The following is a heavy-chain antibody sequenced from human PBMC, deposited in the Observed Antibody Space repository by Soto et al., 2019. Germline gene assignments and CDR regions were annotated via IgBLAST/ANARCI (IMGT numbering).Heavy chain of an antibody. CDR1: GFTFSSYY. D-gene: IGHD6-13*01. CDR2: IPSDGSNE. V-gene: IGHV3-30*18. CDR3: VKDRSSSWSFDY. Sequence: GGSLRLSCAASGFTFSSYYMHWVRQAPGRGLEWMAVIPSDGSNEYYVDSVKGRFTISRDNSKNTLYLQMNSLRAEDTAVYYCVKDRSSSWSFDYWGQGTLVTV. J-gene: IGHJ4*02.